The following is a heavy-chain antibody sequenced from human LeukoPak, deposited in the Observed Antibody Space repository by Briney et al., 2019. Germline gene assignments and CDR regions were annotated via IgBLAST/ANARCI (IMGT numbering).Heavy chain of an antibody. CDR1: GFTFSSYS. CDR3: ARPLPYCSSTSCYYYYGMDV. D-gene: IGHD2-2*01. Sequence: GGSLRLSCAASGFTFSSYSMNWVRQAPGKGLEWVSSISSSSSYIYYADSVKGRFTISRDNAKNSLYLQMHSLRAEDTAVYYCARPLPYCSSTSCYYYYGMDVWGQGTTVTVSS. CDR2: ISSSSSYI. V-gene: IGHV3-21*01. J-gene: IGHJ6*02.